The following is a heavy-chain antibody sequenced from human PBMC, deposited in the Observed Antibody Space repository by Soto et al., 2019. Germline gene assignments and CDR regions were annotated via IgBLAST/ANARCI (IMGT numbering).Heavy chain of an antibody. CDR3: AAYGSGSYYYYYYMDV. Sequence: ASVKVSCKASGFTFTSSAVQWVRQARGQRLEWIGWIVVGSGNTNYAQKFQERVTITRDMSTSTAYMELSSLRSEDTAVYYCAAYGSGSYYYYYYMDVWGKGTTVTVSS. CDR1: GFTFTSSA. J-gene: IGHJ6*03. V-gene: IGHV1-58*01. D-gene: IGHD3-10*01. CDR2: IVVGSGNT.